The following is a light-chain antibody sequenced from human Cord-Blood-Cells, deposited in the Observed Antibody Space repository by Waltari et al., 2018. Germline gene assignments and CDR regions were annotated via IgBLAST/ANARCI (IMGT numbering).Light chain of an antibody. V-gene: IGKV3-11*01. CDR3: QQRSNWIT. J-gene: IGKJ5*01. Sequence: EIVLTQSPATLSLSPGERATLSCRASQSVSSYLAWYQQKPGQAPRLLIYDASNGATGIPARFSGSASGTDFTLTISSLEPEDFAVYYCQQRSNWITFGQGTRLEIK. CDR1: QSVSSY. CDR2: DAS.